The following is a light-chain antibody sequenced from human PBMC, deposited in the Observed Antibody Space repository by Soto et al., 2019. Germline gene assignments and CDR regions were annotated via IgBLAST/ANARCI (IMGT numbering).Light chain of an antibody. V-gene: IGKV3-11*01. J-gene: IGKJ5*01. CDR2: DPS. CDR3: QQRSNWHPIT. CDR1: QSVSSY. Sequence: ESVVTQSPGTLSLSPGERSTLSCRASQSVSSYLASYQQKPCQAPRLLIYDPSNRATGIPARFNGSGSGTDFTLTISSLEPDDFAVYDCQQRSNWHPITFGQGTRLEIK.